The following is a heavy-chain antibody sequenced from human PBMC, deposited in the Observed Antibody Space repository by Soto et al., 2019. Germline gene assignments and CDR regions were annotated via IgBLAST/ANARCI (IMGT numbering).Heavy chain of an antibody. D-gene: IGHD1-26*01. J-gene: IGHJ4*02. CDR1: GYTFTSYA. V-gene: IGHV1-3*01. Sequence: QVPLVQSGAEVKKPGASVKVSCKASGYTFTSYAMHWVRQAPGQRLEWMEWINAGNGNTKYSQKFQGRVTITRDTSASTAYMELSSLRSEDTAVYYCARDLGVGAASDYWGQGTLVTVSS. CDR3: ARDLGVGAASDY. CDR2: INAGNGNT.